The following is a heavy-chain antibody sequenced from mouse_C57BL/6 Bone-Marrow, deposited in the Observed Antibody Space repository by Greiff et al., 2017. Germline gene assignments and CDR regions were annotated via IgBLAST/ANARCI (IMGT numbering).Heavy chain of an antibody. Sequence: ESGPGLVKPSQSLSLTCSVTGYSITSGYYWNWIRQFPGNKLEWMGYISYDGSNNYNPSLKNRISITRDTSKNQFFLKLNSVTTEDTATYYCARDEIRYYGSSLWAMDYWGQGTSVTVSS. D-gene: IGHD1-1*01. V-gene: IGHV3-6*01. CDR1: GYSITSGYY. CDR3: ARDEIRYYGSSLWAMDY. CDR2: ISYDGSN. J-gene: IGHJ4*01.